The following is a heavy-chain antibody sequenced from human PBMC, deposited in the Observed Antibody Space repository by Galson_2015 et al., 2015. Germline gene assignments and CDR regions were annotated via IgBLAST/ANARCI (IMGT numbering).Heavy chain of an antibody. D-gene: IGHD2-2*01. Sequence: SLKVSCKASGFTFTRYYMHWVRQAPGQGLEWMGIINPSGGSTSYAQNVQGRVTMTRDTSTSTVYMKMNSLRSEDTAVDYCAREDYSMRKKRGIDVWGQGTPVTVSS. CDR2: INPSGGST. V-gene: IGHV1-46*01. CDR3: AREDYSMRKKRGIDV. J-gene: IGHJ6*02. CDR1: GFTFTRYY.